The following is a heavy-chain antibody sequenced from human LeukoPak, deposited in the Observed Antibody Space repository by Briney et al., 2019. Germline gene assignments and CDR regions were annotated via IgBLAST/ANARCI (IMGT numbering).Heavy chain of an antibody. D-gene: IGHD5-24*01. J-gene: IGHJ4*02. CDR2: IYYSGST. CDR3: ARRRGRDGYNYFDY. CDR1: AASISSSSHH. V-gene: IGHV4-39*01. Sequence: SETLSLTCTISAASISSSSHHWGWIRQPPGKGLEWIGSIYYSGSTYYNPSLKSRVTISVDTSKNQFSLKLSSVTAADTAVYYCARRRGRDGYNYFDYWGQGTLVTVSS.